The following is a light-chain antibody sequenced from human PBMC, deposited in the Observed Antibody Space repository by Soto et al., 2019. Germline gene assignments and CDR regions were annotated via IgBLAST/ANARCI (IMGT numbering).Light chain of an antibody. V-gene: IGLV1-44*01. Sequence: QSVLTQSPSASGTPGQRVTISCSGSSSNIGSNTVTWYQQLPGTAPKLLLYEYNQRPSGVPDRFSGFKSGTSASLAISGLQSEDEADYYCAAWDDSLDGYVFGTGTKVTVL. CDR2: EYN. CDR1: SSNIGSNT. CDR3: AAWDDSLDGYV. J-gene: IGLJ1*01.